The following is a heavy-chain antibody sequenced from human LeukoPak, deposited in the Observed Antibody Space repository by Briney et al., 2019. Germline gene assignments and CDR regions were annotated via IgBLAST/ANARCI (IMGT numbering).Heavy chain of an antibody. CDR1: GVSISSYN. Sequence: SETLSLTCTVSGVSISSYNWSWIRQAPGKGLEWFGYIYNSGSNNYNPSLKSRVTISVDTSKNQFSLKLSSVTAADTAVYFCARPFSGSYSDAFDLGGQGTMVTVSS. D-gene: IGHD1-26*01. J-gene: IGHJ3*01. CDR2: IYNSGSN. CDR3: ARPFSGSYSDAFDL. V-gene: IGHV4-59*01.